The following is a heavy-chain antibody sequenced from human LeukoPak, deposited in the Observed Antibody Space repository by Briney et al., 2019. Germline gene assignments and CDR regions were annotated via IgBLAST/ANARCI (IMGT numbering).Heavy chain of an antibody. Sequence: GGSLRLSCAASGFTFSNSSVNWVRQSPGKGLEWISYISFSNTTIYYADSVKGRFTISRDKAKNSLYLQMNSLRAEDTALYYCATGGITIFGVVTYPNDWGQGTLVTVSS. V-gene: IGHV3-48*01. CDR3: ATGGITIFGVVTYPND. CDR2: ISFSNTTI. CDR1: GFTFSNSS. D-gene: IGHD3-3*01. J-gene: IGHJ4*02.